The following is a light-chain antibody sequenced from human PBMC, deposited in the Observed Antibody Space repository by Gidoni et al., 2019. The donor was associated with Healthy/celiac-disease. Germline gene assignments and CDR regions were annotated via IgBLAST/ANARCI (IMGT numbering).Light chain of an antibody. CDR1: QSISSY. CDR3: QQSYSTPPT. Sequence: DIQMTQSPSSVSASVGDRVTITCRASQSISSYLNWYQQKPGKAPKLLIYAASSLQSGVPSRFSGSGSGTDFTLTISSLQPEDFATYYCQQSYSTPPTFXXXTKVEIK. CDR2: AAS. V-gene: IGKV1-39*01. J-gene: IGKJ1*01.